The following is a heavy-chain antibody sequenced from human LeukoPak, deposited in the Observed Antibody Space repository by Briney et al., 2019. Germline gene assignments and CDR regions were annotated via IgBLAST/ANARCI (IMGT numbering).Heavy chain of an antibody. CDR3: ARMVRGAKLDY. V-gene: IGHV3-33*01. D-gene: IGHD3-10*01. Sequence: GGSLRLSCAASGFTFSSYGMHWVRQAPGKGLEWVAVIWYDGSNKYYADSVKGRFTISRDNSKNTLYLQMNSLRAEDTAVYYCARMVRGAKLDYWGQGTLVTVSS. J-gene: IGHJ4*02. CDR1: GFTFSSYG. CDR2: IWYDGSNK.